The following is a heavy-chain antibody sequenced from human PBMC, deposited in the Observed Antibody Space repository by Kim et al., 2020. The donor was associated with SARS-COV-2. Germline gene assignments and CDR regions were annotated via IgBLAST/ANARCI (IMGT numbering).Heavy chain of an antibody. Sequence: NRDKGGTKYVEKFQGRVTMTRDTSISTAYLEMSSLKSDDTAIFYCARDMDYWGQGTLVTVSS. V-gene: IGHV1-2*02. CDR2: NRDKGGT. J-gene: IGHJ4*02. CDR3: ARDMDY.